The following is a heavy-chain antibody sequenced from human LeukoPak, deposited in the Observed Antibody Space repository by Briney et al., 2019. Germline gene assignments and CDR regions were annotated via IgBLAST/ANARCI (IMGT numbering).Heavy chain of an antibody. CDR2: IKHDGSER. J-gene: IGHJ4*02. D-gene: IGHD2-2*01. Sequence: GGSLRLSCAASGFTFSSYWMTWVRQAPGKGLEWVANIKHDGSERYYVDSVKGRFTISRDNAKNSLYLQMNSLRAEDTAVYYCARDLGVPAALYYFDYWGQGTLVTVSS. CDR3: ARDLGVPAALYYFDY. CDR1: GFTFSSYW. V-gene: IGHV3-7*01.